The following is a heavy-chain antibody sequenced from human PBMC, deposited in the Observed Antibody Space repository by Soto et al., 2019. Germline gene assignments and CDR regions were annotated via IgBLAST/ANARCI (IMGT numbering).Heavy chain of an antibody. CDR2: ISAYNGNT. J-gene: IGHJ6*02. Sequence: WASVKVSCKASGYTFTSYGISWVRQAPGQGLEWMGWISAYNGNTNYAQKLQGRVTMTTDTSTSTAYMELRSLRSDDTAVYYCARVERRQQLITDYYYYGMDVWGQGTTVTVSS. V-gene: IGHV1-18*01. CDR3: ARVERRQQLITDYYYYGMDV. D-gene: IGHD6-13*01. CDR1: GYTFTSYG.